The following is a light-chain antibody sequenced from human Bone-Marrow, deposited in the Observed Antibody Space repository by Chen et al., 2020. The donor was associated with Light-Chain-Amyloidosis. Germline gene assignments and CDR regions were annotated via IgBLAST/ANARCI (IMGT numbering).Light chain of an antibody. J-gene: IGKJ4*01. Sequence: EIVLTQSPATLSLSPGERATLSCRASQSVSSYLAWYQQKPGQAPRLLIYDASNRATGIPARFGGSASGTDLTLAVSCLEPKNLAVEYCQKRREWLTVSGGTKVEIK. CDR1: QSVSSY. CDR3: QKRREWLT. V-gene: IGKV3-11*01. CDR2: DAS.